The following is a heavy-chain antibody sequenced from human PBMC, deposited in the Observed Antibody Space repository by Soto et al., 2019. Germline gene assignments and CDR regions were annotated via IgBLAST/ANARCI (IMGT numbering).Heavy chain of an antibody. V-gene: IGHV3-30-3*01. J-gene: IGHJ2*01. CDR1: GFTFSSYA. Sequence: QVQLVESGGGVVQPGRSLRLSCAASGFTFSSYAMHWVRQAPGKGLEWVAVISYDGSNKYCADSVKGRFTISRDNSKNTLYLQMNSLRAEDTAVYYCARPLWRNDYNWGYFDLWGRGTLVTVS. CDR2: ISYDGSNK. D-gene: IGHD4-4*01. CDR3: ARPLWRNDYNWGYFDL.